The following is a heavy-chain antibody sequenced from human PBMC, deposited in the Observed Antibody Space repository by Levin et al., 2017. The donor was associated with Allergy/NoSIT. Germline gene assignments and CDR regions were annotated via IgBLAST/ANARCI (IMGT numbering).Heavy chain of an antibody. D-gene: IGHD3-3*01. CDR1: GFTFSNAW. CDR3: TTAYDFWSGYYLSGEKDYYYYYMDG. V-gene: IGHV3-15*01. Sequence: GESLKISCAASGFTFSNAWMSWVRQAPGKGLEWVGRIKSKTDGGTTDYAAPVKGRFTISRDDSKNTQYLQMNSLKTENTAVYYCTTAYDFWSGYYLSGEKDYYYYYMDGWGKGTTVTVSS. J-gene: IGHJ6*03. CDR2: IKSKTDGGTT.